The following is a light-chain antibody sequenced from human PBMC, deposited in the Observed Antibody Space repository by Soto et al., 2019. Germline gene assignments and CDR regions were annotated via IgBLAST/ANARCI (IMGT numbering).Light chain of an antibody. J-gene: IGKJ1*01. Sequence: EIVLTQSPGTLSLSPGERATLSCRASQSVSSTYLAWYHQKPGQAPRLLIYGASSRATGIPDRFSGSGSGTDFTLTISRLEPEDFALYYCQQYGSSPGTFGQGTKVEIK. CDR2: GAS. CDR3: QQYGSSPGT. V-gene: IGKV3-20*01. CDR1: QSVSSTY.